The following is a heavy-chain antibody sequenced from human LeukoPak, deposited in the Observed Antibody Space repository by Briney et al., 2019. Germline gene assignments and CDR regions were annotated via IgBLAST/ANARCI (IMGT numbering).Heavy chain of an antibody. J-gene: IGHJ4*02. CDR2: ISGSGGST. CDR3: AKAVEDYGDPGYFDY. CDR1: GFTFSSYA. Sequence: PGRSLRLSCAASGFTFSSYAMSWVRQAPGKGLEWVSAISGSGGSTYYADSVKGRFTISRDNSKNTLYLQMNSLRAEDTAVYYCAKAVEDYGDPGYFDYWGQGTLVTVSS. V-gene: IGHV3-23*01. D-gene: IGHD4-17*01.